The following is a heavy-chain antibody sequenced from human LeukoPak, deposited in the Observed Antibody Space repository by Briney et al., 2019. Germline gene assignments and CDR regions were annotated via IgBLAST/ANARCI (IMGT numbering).Heavy chain of an antibody. J-gene: IGHJ4*02. D-gene: IGHD3-10*01. Sequence: PGGSLRLSCAASGFTFSSYAMHWVRQAPGKGLEWVAVISYDGSNKYYADSVKGRFTISRDNSKNTLYLQMNSLRAEDTAVYYCARGLLGETHSGIDYWGQGTLVTVSS. V-gene: IGHV3-30-3*01. CDR1: GFTFSSYA. CDR2: ISYDGSNK. CDR3: ARGLLGETHSGIDY.